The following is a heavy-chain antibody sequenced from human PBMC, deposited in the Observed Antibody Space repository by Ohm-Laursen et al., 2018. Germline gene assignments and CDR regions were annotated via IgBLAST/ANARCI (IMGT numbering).Heavy chain of an antibody. CDR3: ARDRSYNWNYPFGY. Sequence: SLRLSCAASGFSFSDYYMSWVRQAPGTGLEWVSYISDSGSSRFYADFVKGRFTISRDNAKNSLYLQMNSLRDEDTAVYYCARDRSYNWNYPFGYWGQGTLVTVSS. CDR2: ISDSGSSR. J-gene: IGHJ4*02. V-gene: IGHV3-11*01. D-gene: IGHD1-7*01. CDR1: GFSFSDYY.